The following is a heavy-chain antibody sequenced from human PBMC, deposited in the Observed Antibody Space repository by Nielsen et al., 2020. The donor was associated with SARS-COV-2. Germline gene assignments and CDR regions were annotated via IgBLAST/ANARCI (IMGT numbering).Heavy chain of an antibody. D-gene: IGHD3-16*01. V-gene: IGHV4-31*03. CDR3: ARDLPIRSAFGGVNSHAFDI. J-gene: IGHJ3*02. Sequence: SETLSLTCTVAGGSISSGDFYWTWIRQHPGKGLEWIGYISYRGSTFYNPSLKSRVTMSVDTSKNHFSLKLTSVTAADTAVYYCARDLPIRSAFGGVNSHAFDIWGQGTMVTVSS. CDR2: ISYRGST. CDR1: GGSISSGDFY.